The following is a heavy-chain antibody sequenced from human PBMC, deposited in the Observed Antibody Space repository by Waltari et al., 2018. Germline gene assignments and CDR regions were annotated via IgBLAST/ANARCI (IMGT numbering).Heavy chain of an antibody. CDR1: GFSFRAYA. Sequence: QVHLVESGGGVVQPGGSLRLSGAGSGFSFRAYAMYWVRQAPGKGLEWVEHIQPDGGDKFYGDSVKGRFSISRDDSRNTLFLQMNSLRDEDTAVYYCAKDLKGAWTIDYWGQGTLVTVSS. V-gene: IGHV3-30*02. CDR2: IQPDGGDK. CDR3: AKDLKGAWTIDY. J-gene: IGHJ4*02. D-gene: IGHD1-26*01.